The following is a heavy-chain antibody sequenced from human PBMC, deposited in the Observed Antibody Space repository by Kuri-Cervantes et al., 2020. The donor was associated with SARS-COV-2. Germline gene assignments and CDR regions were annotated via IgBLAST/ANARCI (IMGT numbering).Heavy chain of an antibody. CDR3: AKDKCINGVCPFDY. J-gene: IGHJ4*02. V-gene: IGHV3-30*02. Sequence: GGSLRLSCAASGLTISNYGMHWVRQAPGKGLEWVAFIRYDGSKKDYVDSVKGRFTISRDNSKNTLYLQMNSLRDEDTAVYYCAKDKCINGVCPFDYWGQGTLVTVSS. CDR1: GLTISNYG. D-gene: IGHD2-8*01. CDR2: IRYDGSKK.